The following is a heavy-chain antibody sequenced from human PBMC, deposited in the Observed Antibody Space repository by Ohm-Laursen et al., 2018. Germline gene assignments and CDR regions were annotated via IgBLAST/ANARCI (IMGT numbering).Heavy chain of an antibody. Sequence: SDTLSLTCALYSGSFGPYYWSWIRQPPGKGLEWIGEINHRGNTNYSPSLKSRVTMSVDTSRNHFSLELTSVTAADTAVYYCARYTAPYYYYGMDVWGQGTTVTVSS. CDR1: SGSFGPYY. V-gene: IGHV4-34*01. D-gene: IGHD1-1*01. J-gene: IGHJ6*02. CDR3: ARYTAPYYYYGMDV. CDR2: INHRGNT.